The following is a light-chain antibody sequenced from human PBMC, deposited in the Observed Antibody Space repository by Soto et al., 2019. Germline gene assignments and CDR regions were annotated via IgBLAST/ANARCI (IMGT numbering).Light chain of an antibody. CDR2: DVS. CDR3: QSYDNSLSDTHYV. J-gene: IGLJ1*01. CDR1: SSDLGDYNS. Sequence: QSALTQPASVSGSPGQSITISCTGTSSDLGDYNSVSWYQHHPGKAPKLMIYDVSHRPSGVSNRFSGSKSGNTASLTISGLQTEDEADYYCQSYDNSLSDTHYVFGTGTKLTVL. V-gene: IGLV2-14*01.